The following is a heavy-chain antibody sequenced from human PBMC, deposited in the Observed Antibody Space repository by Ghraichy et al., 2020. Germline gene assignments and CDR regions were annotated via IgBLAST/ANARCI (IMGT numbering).Heavy chain of an antibody. D-gene: IGHD6-19*01. CDR3: ANQQWLVLDYYYGMDV. J-gene: IGHJ6*02. CDR1: GFTFSSYA. CDR2: ISGSGGST. Sequence: GGSLRLSCAASGFTFSSYAMSWVRQAPGKGLEWVSAISGSGGSTYYADSVKGRFTISRDNSKNTLYLQMNSLRAEDTAVYYCANQQWLVLDYYYGMDVWGQGTTVTVSS. V-gene: IGHV3-23*01.